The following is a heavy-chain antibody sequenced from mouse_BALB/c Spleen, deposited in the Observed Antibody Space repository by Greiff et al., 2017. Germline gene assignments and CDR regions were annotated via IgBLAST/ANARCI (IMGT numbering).Heavy chain of an antibody. D-gene: IGHD2-2*01. CDR3: TRSEGYDERSSY. CDR2: IDPSDSYT. CDR1: GYTFTSYW. J-gene: IGHJ2*01. V-gene: IGHV1S127*01. Sequence: QVQLQQPGAELVKPGASVKMSCKASGYTFTSYWMHWVKQRPGQGLEWIGVIDPSDSYTSYNQKFKGKATLTVDTSSSTAYMQLSSLTSEDSAVYYCTRSEGYDERSSYWGQGTTLTVSS.